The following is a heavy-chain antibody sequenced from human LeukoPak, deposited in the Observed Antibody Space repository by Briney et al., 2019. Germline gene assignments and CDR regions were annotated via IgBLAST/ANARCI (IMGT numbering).Heavy chain of an antibody. Sequence: ASVKVSCKASGGTFSSYAISWVRQAPGQGLEWMGGIIPIFGTANYAQKFQGRVTITTDESTSTAYMELSSLRSEDTAVYYCARAVPYYDFWSGYLYWGQGTLVTVSS. J-gene: IGHJ4*02. V-gene: IGHV1-69*05. CDR1: GGTFSSYA. D-gene: IGHD3-3*01. CDR2: IIPIFGTA. CDR3: ARAVPYYDFWSGYLY.